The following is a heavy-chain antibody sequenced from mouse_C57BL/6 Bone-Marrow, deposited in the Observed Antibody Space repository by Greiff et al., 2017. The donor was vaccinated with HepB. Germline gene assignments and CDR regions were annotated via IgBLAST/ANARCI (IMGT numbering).Heavy chain of an antibody. D-gene: IGHD1-1*01. CDR3: ARSGYGSSFYYFDY. Sequence: QVQLQQSGTELVKPGASVKLSCKASGYTFTSYWMHWVKQRPGQGLEWIGNINPSNGGTNYNEKFKSKATLTVDKPSSTAYMQLSSLTSEDSAVYYSARSGYGSSFYYFDYWGQGTTLTVSS. J-gene: IGHJ2*01. V-gene: IGHV1-53*01. CDR2: INPSNGGT. CDR1: GYTFTSYW.